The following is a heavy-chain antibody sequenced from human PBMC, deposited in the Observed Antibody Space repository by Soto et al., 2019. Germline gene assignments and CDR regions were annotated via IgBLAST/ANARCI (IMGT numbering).Heavy chain of an antibody. V-gene: IGHV3-30*18. D-gene: IGHD2-21*01. CDR1: GFTFSSYG. Sequence: QVQLVESGGGVVQSGRSLRLSCAASGFTFSSYGMHWVRQAPGKGLEWVAVISYDGSNKYYVDSVKGRFTISRDNSKNTLYLQMNSLRAEDTAVYYCAKDSRHIVVRAGFDYWGQGTLVTVSS. CDR2: ISYDGSNK. CDR3: AKDSRHIVVRAGFDY. J-gene: IGHJ4*02.